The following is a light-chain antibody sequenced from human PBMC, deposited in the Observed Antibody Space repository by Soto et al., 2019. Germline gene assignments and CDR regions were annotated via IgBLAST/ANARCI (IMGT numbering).Light chain of an antibody. CDR1: SSDVGGYHY. Sequence: SVLTQPASVSGSPGQSITISCSGTSSDVGGYHYVSWYQQHPGKAPKLMIYEVSKRPSGVSNRFSGSKSGNTASLSISGLQTEDEAEYYCSSYTSSATYVFGTGTKVTVL. CDR3: SSYTSSATYV. CDR2: EVS. J-gene: IGLJ1*01. V-gene: IGLV2-14*01.